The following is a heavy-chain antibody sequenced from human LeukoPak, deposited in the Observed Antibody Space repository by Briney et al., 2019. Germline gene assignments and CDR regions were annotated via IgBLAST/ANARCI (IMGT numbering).Heavy chain of an antibody. Sequence: ASVKVSCKASGYTFTSYDINWVRQATGQGLEWMGWMNPNSGNTGYAQKFQGRVTMTRNTSISTAYMELSSLRSEDTAVYYCARERAARPLRVFDYYYYGMDVWGQGTTVTVSS. CDR3: ARERAARPLRVFDYYYYGMDV. D-gene: IGHD6-6*01. J-gene: IGHJ6*02. CDR2: MNPNSGNT. CDR1: GYTFTSYD. V-gene: IGHV1-8*01.